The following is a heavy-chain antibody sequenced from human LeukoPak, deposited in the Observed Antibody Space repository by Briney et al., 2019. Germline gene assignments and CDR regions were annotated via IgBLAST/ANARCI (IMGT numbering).Heavy chain of an antibody. D-gene: IGHD4-17*01. Sequence: PGGPLRLSCAASGVSVSSSYMSWVRQAPGKGLEWVSVIYSDGRTFYAGSVKGRFTISRDSSKNTVYLQMNSLRVEDTAVYYCARGNYGDDSYYFGYWGRGALVTVSS. CDR2: IYSDGRT. CDR1: GVSVSSSY. CDR3: ARGNYGDDSYYFGY. J-gene: IGHJ4*02. V-gene: IGHV3-53*01.